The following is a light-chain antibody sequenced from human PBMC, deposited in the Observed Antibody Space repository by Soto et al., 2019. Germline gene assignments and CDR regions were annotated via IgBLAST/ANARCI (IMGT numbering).Light chain of an antibody. CDR1: QSVGTY. J-gene: IGKJ5*01. CDR2: GAS. V-gene: IGKV3-11*01. Sequence: VVLTQSPATLSLSPGERATLSCRASQSVGTYLAWYQQKPGQAPGLLIYGASNRATGIPARFSGSGSGTDFTLTISSLGPEDFALYYCQQRDKWPITFGQGTRLEIK. CDR3: QQRDKWPIT.